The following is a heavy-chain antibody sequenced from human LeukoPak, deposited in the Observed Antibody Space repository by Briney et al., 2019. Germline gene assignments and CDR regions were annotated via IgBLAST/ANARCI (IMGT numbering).Heavy chain of an antibody. J-gene: IGHJ4*02. CDR1: GYTFTSYG. CDR3: AREDPLAVGAPIPHDY. D-gene: IGHD6-19*01. V-gene: IGHV1-18*01. Sequence: ASVKVSCKASGYTFTSYGISWVRQAPGQGLEWMGWISAYNGNTNYAQKLQGRVTMTTDTSTSTAYMELRSLRSDDTAVYYCAREDPLAVGAPIPHDYWGQGTLVTVSS. CDR2: ISAYNGNT.